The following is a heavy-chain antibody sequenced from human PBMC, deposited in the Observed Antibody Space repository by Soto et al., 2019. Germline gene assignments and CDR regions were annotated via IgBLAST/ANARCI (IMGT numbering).Heavy chain of an antibody. CDR1: GFTFSGYW. Sequence: GSLRLSSEAPGFTFSGYWMSWVRQAPGKGLEWVADIKHDGSVQYYVDSVKGRLTISRDNAKKQLYLQMNGLRAEDTALYYCARAPYSNAWYRFDLWGQGTLVTVSS. V-gene: IGHV3-7*03. CDR2: IKHDGSVQ. J-gene: IGHJ4*02. CDR3: ARAPYSNAWYRFDL. D-gene: IGHD6-19*01.